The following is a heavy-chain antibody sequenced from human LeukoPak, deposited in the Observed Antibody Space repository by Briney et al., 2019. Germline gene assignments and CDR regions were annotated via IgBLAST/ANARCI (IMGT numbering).Heavy chain of an antibody. CDR3: AKCSYYDSSGYYWVTPRASYYYYYGMDV. D-gene: IGHD3-22*01. J-gene: IGHJ6*02. CDR2: ISGSGGST. CDR1: GFTFSSYA. V-gene: IGHV3-23*01. Sequence: PGGSLRLSCAASGFTFSSYAMSWVRQAPGKGLEWVSAISGSGGSTYYADSVKGRFTISRDNSKNTLYLQMNSLRAEDTAVYYCAKCSYYDSSGYYWVTPRASYYYYYGMDVWGQGTTVTVSS.